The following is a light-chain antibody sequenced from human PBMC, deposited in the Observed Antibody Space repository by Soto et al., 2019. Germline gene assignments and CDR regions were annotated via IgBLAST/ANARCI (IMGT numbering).Light chain of an antibody. CDR3: QQYVSSPRT. CDR2: GAS. V-gene: IGKV3-20*01. Sequence: EIVLTQSPGTLSLSPGERATLSCRASQSVSSGYLAWYQQKPGQAPRLLIIGASTRAPGIPDRFSGSGSGTDFTLTISRLEPEDFAVYYGQQYVSSPRTFGQGTKVDIK. CDR1: QSVSSGY. J-gene: IGKJ1*01.